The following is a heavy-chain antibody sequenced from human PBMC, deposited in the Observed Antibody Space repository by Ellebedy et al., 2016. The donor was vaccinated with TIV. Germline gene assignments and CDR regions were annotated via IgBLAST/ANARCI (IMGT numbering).Heavy chain of an antibody. CDR1: GFTFSSYG. V-gene: IGHV3-23*01. J-gene: IGHJ4*02. CDR3: TKGRGGSYSDY. Sequence: GESLKISCAASGFTFSSYGMHWVRQAPGKGLEWVSSISGSGDATHYADSVKGRFTISRDNSKSTVYVQMNSLRVDDTAVYFCTKGRGGSYSDYWGQGTRVTVSS. D-gene: IGHD1-26*01. CDR2: ISGSGDAT.